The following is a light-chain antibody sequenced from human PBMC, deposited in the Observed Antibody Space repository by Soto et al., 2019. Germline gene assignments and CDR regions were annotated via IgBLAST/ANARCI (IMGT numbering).Light chain of an antibody. Sequence: QSALTQPASVSGSPGQSITISCTGTSDDVGGYNYVSWYQQHPGKAPKLMIYDASNRPSGVSNRFSGSKSGNTASLTISGLQADDEADYYCRSYTSSSTLVVFGGGTKLTVL. CDR3: RSYTSSSTLVV. CDR2: DAS. J-gene: IGLJ3*02. CDR1: SDDVGGYNY. V-gene: IGLV2-14*01.